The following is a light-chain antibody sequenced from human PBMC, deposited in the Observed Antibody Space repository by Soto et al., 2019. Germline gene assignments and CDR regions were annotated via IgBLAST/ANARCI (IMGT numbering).Light chain of an antibody. CDR1: SSDVGGYNY. Sequence: QSALTQPASVSGSPRQSITISCTGTSSDVGGYNYVSWYQQYPGKAPKLMIYEVSNRPSGVSDRFSGSKSGNTASLTISGLQAEDEADYYCSLYTSSSTFVFGTGTKVTVL. CDR3: SLYTSSSTFV. CDR2: EVS. J-gene: IGLJ1*01. V-gene: IGLV2-14*01.